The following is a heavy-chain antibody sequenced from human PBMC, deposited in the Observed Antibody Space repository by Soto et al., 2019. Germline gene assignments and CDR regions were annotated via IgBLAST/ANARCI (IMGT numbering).Heavy chain of an antibody. D-gene: IGHD5-18*01. J-gene: IGHJ6*02. Sequence: QMQLVQSGPEVKKPGTSVKVSCKASGFTFSTSAVQWVRQARGQRPEWIGRIVLGGGNTNYAQKFQERVTFTRDMSTSTVSMELSSLRYDDTAVYYCVGGQGVFRYGVGYYYGMDVWGRGTTVTVSS. CDR1: GFTFSTSA. CDR2: IVLGGGNT. V-gene: IGHV1-58*01. CDR3: VGGQGVFRYGVGYYYGMDV.